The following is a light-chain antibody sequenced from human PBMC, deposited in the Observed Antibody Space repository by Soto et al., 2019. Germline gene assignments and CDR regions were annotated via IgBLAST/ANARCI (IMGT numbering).Light chain of an antibody. CDR3: SSRTTNTTYG. CDR1: SSDVVGYNY. J-gene: IGLJ1*01. V-gene: IGLV2-14*01. Sequence: QSALTQPASVSGSPGQSITISCTGTSSDVVGYNYVSWHQQHPGKAPKLMLYEVSNRRSGVSNRFSGSKSGNTASLTRSGLQAEDEADYSGSSRTTNTTYGFGSGTQLTVL. CDR2: EVS.